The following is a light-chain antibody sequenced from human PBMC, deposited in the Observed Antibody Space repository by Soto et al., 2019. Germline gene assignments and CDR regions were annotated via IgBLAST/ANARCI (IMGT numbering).Light chain of an antibody. V-gene: IGLV1-47*01. CDR2: RND. Sequence: QSVLSQPPSASGTPGQRVTIPCSGSSSNIGRNYVYWYQQLPGTAPKVLIYRNDQRPSGVPDRFSGSKSGTSASLAISGLRSEDEADYYCATWDDSLGGVVFGGGTKLTVL. J-gene: IGLJ2*01. CDR3: ATWDDSLGGVV. CDR1: SSNIGRNY.